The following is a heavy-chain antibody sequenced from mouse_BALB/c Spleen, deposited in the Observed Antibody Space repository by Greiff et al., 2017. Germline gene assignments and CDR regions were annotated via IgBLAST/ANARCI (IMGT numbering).Heavy chain of an antibody. CDR3: ARHYYGSSYYRDY. Sequence: VKLMESGAELAKPGASVKMSCKASGYTFTSYWMHWVKQRPGQGLEWIGYINPSTGYTEYNQKFKDKATLTADKSSSTAYMQLSSLTSEDSAVYYCARHYYGSSYYRDYWGQGTTLTVSS. D-gene: IGHD1-1*01. CDR1: GYTFTSYW. V-gene: IGHV1-7*01. CDR2: INPSTGYT. J-gene: IGHJ2*01.